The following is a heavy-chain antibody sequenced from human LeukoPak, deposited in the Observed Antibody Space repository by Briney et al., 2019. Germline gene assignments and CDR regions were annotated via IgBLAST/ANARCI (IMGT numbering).Heavy chain of an antibody. V-gene: IGHV4-39*07. Sequence: SETLSLTCTVSGGSISNSSYYWGWIRQPPGKGLEWIGSIYYSGSTFYNPSLKSRVTISVDTSKNQFSLKLSSVTAADTAVYYCARGMSGSYCFDYWGQGTLVTVSS. CDR1: GGSISNSSYY. D-gene: IGHD1-26*01. J-gene: IGHJ4*02. CDR2: IYYSGST. CDR3: ARGMSGSYCFDY.